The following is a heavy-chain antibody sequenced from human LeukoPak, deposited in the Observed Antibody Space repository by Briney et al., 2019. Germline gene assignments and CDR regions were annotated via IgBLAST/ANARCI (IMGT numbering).Heavy chain of an antibody. J-gene: IGHJ4*02. Sequence: GGSLRLSCAASGFTFSSYAMSWVRQAPGKGLEWVSAISGSGGSTYYADSVKGRFTISRDNSKNTLYLQMNSLRAEDTAVYYCAKGGDEVVPAATYVDYWGQGTLVTVSS. V-gene: IGHV3-23*01. D-gene: IGHD2-2*01. CDR2: ISGSGGST. CDR1: GFTFSSYA. CDR3: AKGGDEVVPAATYVDY.